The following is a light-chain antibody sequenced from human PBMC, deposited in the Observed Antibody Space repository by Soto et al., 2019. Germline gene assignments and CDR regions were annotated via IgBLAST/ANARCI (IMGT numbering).Light chain of an antibody. CDR2: AAS. V-gene: IGKV3-20*01. J-gene: IGKJ2*01. CDR3: QQYGSSPPYT. Sequence: EFVLTQSPGTLSLSPGERATLSCRASQSVINNYLAWYQQKPGQAPRLLIYAASSRAAGIPDRFSGSGSGTDFTLTISRLEPEDFAVYYCQQYGSSPPYTFGQGTRLYIK. CDR1: QSVINNY.